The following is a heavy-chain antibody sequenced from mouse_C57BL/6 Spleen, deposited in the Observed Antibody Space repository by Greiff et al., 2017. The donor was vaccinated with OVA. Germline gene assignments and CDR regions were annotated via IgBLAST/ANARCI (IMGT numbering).Heavy chain of an antibody. V-gene: IGHV2-4*01. D-gene: IGHD2-4*01. CDR2: IWSGGST. J-gene: IGHJ3*01. Sequence: QVQLKQSGPGLVQPSQSLSISCTVSGFSLTSYGVHWVRQPPGQGLEWLGVIWSGGSTDYNAAFISRLSISKDNSKSQVFFKMNSLQADDTAIYYCAKNGWDYDVCANWGQGTLVTVSA. CDR1: GFSLTSYG. CDR3: AKNGWDYDVCAN.